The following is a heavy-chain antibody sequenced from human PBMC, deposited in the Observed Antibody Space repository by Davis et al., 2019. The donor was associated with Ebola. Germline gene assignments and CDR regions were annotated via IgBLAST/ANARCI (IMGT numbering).Heavy chain of an antibody. CDR1: GFTFSSYA. V-gene: IGHV3-64*04. Sequence: PGGSLRLSCSASGFTFSSYAMHWVRQAPGKGLEYVSAISSNGGSTYYADPMKGRFTISRDNSKNTLYLQMNSLRAEDTAVYSCAGDGGRINCSNTSCHYYYYGMDVWGQGTTVTVSS. J-gene: IGHJ6*02. CDR3: AGDGGRINCSNTSCHYYYYGMDV. CDR2: ISSNGGST. D-gene: IGHD2-2*01.